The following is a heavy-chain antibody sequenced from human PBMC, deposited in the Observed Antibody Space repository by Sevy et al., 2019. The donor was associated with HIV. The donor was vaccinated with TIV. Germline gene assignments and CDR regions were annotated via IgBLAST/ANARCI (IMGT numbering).Heavy chain of an antibody. J-gene: IGHJ3*02. V-gene: IGHV4-61*02. CDR1: GGSISSGNYY. CDR3: ARVGGDSYGYSAFDI. Sequence: SETLSLTCTVSGGSISSGNYYWSWIRQPAGKGLEWIGRIYTNERTNYNPSLKSRVTISVDTSKNQFSLKLSSVTAADTAVYYCARVGGDSYGYSAFDIWGQGTMVTVSS. D-gene: IGHD5-18*01. CDR2: IYTNERT.